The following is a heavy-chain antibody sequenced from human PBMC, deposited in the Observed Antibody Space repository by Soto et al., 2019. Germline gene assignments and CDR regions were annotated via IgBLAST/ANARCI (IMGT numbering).Heavy chain of an antibody. Sequence: GGSLRLSCAASGFTFSSYAMSWVRQVPGKGLEWVSAVTGSGDSTYYADSVKGRFTISRDNSKNTLYLQMNSLRAEDTAVYYCAKDPPNAKTWQGYFEHWGQRTLVTVSS. J-gene: IGHJ4*01. CDR1: GFTFSSYA. CDR3: AKDPPNAKTWQGYFEH. D-gene: IGHD2-8*01. CDR2: VTGSGDST. V-gene: IGHV3-23*01.